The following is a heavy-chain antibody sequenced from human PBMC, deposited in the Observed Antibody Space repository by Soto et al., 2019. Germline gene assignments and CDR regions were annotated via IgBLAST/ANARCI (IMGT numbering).Heavy chain of an antibody. J-gene: IGHJ3*02. D-gene: IGHD3-3*01. CDR3: VRSGYYTVNAFDI. CDR2: IYYSGST. V-gene: IGHV4-59*08. CDR1: GGSISSYY. Sequence: SETLSLTCTVSGGSISSYYWSWIRQPPGKGLEWIGYIYYSGSTNYNPSLKSRVTISVDTSKNQFSLKLSSVTAADTAVYYCVRSGYYTVNAFDIWGQGTMVTVSS.